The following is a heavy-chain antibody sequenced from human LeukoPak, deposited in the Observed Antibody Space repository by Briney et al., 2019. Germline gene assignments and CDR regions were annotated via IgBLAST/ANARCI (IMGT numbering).Heavy chain of an antibody. Sequence: LRLSCAASGFTFSSYAMSWIRQHPGKGLEWIGYIYYSGSTYYNPSLKSRVTISVDTSKNQFSLKLSSVTAADTAVYYCARDGDYVLDYWGQGTLVTVSS. D-gene: IGHD4-17*01. V-gene: IGHV4-31*02. J-gene: IGHJ4*02. CDR2: IYYSGST. CDR3: ARDGDYVLDY. CDR1: GFTFSSYA.